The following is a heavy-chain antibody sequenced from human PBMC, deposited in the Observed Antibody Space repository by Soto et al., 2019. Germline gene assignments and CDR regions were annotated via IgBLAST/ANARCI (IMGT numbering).Heavy chain of an antibody. CDR2: VHYSGST. Sequence: TSETLSLTCTVSNGSISNYYWTWIRQPPGKGLEWIGFVHYSGSTNYNPSLKSRVTISLHTSRNQFSLKLSSVTTADTAVYYCARAPRDAIPDYWGQGTLVTVSS. J-gene: IGHJ4*02. D-gene: IGHD2-2*01. V-gene: IGHV4-59*01. CDR1: NGSISNYY. CDR3: ARAPRDAIPDY.